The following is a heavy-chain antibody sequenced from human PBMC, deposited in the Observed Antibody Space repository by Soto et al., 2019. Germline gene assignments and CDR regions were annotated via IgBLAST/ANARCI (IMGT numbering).Heavy chain of an antibody. Sequence: SETLSLTCTVSGGSVSSDPYYWSWIRQPPGMGLEWIGYISHSGNTEYNPSLKNRVTISRDTSKNQFSLKLRSVTAADTAVYFCARDRGQWEIHIQLYYYYALDVWGHGTTVTVSS. D-gene: IGHD1-26*01. CDR2: ISHSGNT. CDR3: ARDRGQWEIHIQLYYYYALDV. V-gene: IGHV4-61*01. J-gene: IGHJ6*02. CDR1: GGSVSSDPYY.